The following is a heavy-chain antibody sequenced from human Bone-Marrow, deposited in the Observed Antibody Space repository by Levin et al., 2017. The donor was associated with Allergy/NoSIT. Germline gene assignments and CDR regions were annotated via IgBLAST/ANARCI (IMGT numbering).Heavy chain of an antibody. V-gene: IGHV3-23*01. D-gene: IGHD3-16*01. J-gene: IGHJ4*02. CDR3: AYDTYLGAFDD. CDR2: INGIGERT. Sequence: GGSLRLSCAASGFTFSSYALSWVRQAPGKGLEWVSTINGIGERTDYADSVKGRFTISRDNSKNTLFLQMNSLKAADTAIYYCAYDTYLGAFDDWGQGTLVTVSS. CDR1: GFTFSSYA.